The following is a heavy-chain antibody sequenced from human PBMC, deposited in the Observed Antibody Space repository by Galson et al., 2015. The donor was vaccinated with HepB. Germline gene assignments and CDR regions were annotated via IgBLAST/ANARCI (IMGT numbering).Heavy chain of an antibody. CDR1: GFTFSSYA. D-gene: IGHD2-15*01. J-gene: IGHJ4*02. V-gene: IGHV3-30-3*01. CDR2: ISYDGSNK. Sequence: SLRLSCAASGFTFSSYAMHWVRQAPGKGLEWVAVISYDGSNKYYADSVKGRFTISRDNSKNTLYLQMNSLRAEDTAVYYCARAEVVAATLDYWGQGTLVTVSS. CDR3: ARAEVVAATLDY.